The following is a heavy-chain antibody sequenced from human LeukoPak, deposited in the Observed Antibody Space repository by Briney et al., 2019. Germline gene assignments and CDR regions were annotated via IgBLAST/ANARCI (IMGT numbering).Heavy chain of an antibody. J-gene: IGHJ4*02. V-gene: IGHV3-30*03. CDR1: GFTFSSYG. Sequence: GGSLRLSCAASGFTFSSYGMHWVRQAPGKGLEWVTVISYDGSNKYYADSVKGRFTISRDNSKNTLYLQMNSLRAEDTAVYYCARDLGLGDVRGDTFDYWGQGTLVTVSS. CDR2: ISYDGSNK. D-gene: IGHD3-10*01. CDR3: ARDLGLGDVRGDTFDY.